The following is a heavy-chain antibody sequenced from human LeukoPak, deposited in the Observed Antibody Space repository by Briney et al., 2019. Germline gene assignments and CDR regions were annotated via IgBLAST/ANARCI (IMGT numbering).Heavy chain of an antibody. Sequence: GESLKISGKASGYSFTTYWIGWVRQVPGKGLEWVGIIYPADPTAKYSPSFQGQVTISVDKSISTAYLQWSRLEASDTAVFYCARHPKSGYTGYESVYWGQGTLVTVSS. V-gene: IGHV5-51*01. D-gene: IGHD5-12*01. J-gene: IGHJ4*02. CDR1: GYSFTTYW. CDR3: ARHPKSGYTGYESVY. CDR2: IYPADPTA.